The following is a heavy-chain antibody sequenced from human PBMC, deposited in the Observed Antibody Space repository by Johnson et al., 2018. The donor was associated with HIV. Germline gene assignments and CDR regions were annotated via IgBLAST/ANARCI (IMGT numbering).Heavy chain of an antibody. D-gene: IGHD2-21*01. V-gene: IGHV3-9*01. CDR3: TQDAHIVTPQRAFDI. J-gene: IGHJ3*02. CDR2: ISWNSANI. Sequence: VQLVESGGGLVQPGSSLRLSCAASGFRFDDYAMHWVRQAPGKGLEWVSGISWNSANIGSAGSVKGRFTISRDNTKNSLYPQMNSLRPEDADLYYCTQDAHIVTPQRAFDIWGQGTMVTVSS. CDR1: GFRFDDYA.